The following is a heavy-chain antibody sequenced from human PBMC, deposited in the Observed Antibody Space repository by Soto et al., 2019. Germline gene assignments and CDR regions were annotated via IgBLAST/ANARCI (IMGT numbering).Heavy chain of an antibody. CDR2: IIPMFGPA. D-gene: IGHD1-26*01. Sequence: QVQLVQSGAEVKKPGSSVNISCKASGGTFNSYAFSWVRQAPGQGLEWMGGIIPMFGPASYAQKFQGRVTITADESTRTAFMELSSLRFDDTAVYYCAKESVGMATIRYAMDVWGQGTTVTVSS. CDR1: GGTFNSYA. V-gene: IGHV1-69*12. J-gene: IGHJ6*02. CDR3: AKESVGMATIRYAMDV.